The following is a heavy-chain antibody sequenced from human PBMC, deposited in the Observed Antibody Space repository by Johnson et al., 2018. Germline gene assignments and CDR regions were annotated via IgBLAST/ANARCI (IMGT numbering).Heavy chain of an antibody. J-gene: IGHJ6*02. CDR1: GGTFSNFA. Sequence: VQLVESGAEVKRPGSSVKVSCKTSGGTFSNFATNWVRQAPGQGLEWVGGIIPFFGAINYAQKFQGRVSITADESTTTAHMELSSLKSEDTAVYYCALGYDTGYEYYTIDVWGQGTRVTVSS. CDR2: IIPFFGAI. D-gene: IGHD3-10*01. V-gene: IGHV1-69*01. CDR3: ALGYDTGYEYYTIDV.